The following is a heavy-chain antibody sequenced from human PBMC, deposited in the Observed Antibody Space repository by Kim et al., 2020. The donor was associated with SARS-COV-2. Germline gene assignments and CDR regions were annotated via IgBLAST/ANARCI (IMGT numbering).Heavy chain of an antibody. V-gene: IGHV3-23*01. J-gene: IGHJ4*02. CDR3: AKDLWQGEYFFDQ. Sequence: YIDSVKGRFTISRDNSKNTMYLQMSSLRVEDTAVYYCAKDLWQGEYFFDQWGQGTLVTVSS. D-gene: IGHD6-6*01.